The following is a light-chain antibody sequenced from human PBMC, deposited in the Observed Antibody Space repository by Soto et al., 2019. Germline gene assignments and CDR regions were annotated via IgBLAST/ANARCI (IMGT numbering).Light chain of an antibody. CDR2: DVS. CDR3: SSYTSSSSLVV. Sequence: ALTQPASVSGSPGQSITISCTGTSSDVGGYNYVSWYQQHPGKAPKLMIFDVSNRPSGVSNRFSGSKSGNTASLTISGLQAEDEADYYCSSYTSSSSLVVFGGGTQLTVL. J-gene: IGLJ2*01. V-gene: IGLV2-14*01. CDR1: SSDVGGYNY.